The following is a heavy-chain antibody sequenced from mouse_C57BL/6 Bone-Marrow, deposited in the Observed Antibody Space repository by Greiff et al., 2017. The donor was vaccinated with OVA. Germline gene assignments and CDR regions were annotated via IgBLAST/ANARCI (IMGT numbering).Heavy chain of an antibody. J-gene: IGHJ3*01. V-gene: IGHV1-61*01. CDR3: ARRGTTVPFAY. D-gene: IGHD1-1*01. CDR1: GYTFTSYW. CDR2: IYPSDSET. Sequence: QVQLKQPGAELVRPGSSVKLSCKASGYTFTSYWMDWVKQRPGQGLEWIGNIYPSDSETHYNQKFKDMATLTVDKSSSTAYMQLSSLTSEDSAVYYCARRGTTVPFAYWGQGTLVTVSA.